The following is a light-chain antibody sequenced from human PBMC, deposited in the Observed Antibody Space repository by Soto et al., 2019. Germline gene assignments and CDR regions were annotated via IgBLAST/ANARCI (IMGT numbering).Light chain of an antibody. CDR2: VAS. J-gene: IGKJ2*01. V-gene: IGKV1-39*01. Sequence: DIQMTQSPSSLSASVGDRVTISCRASQHINFFLNWYQQKPGQAPNVLIFVASTLQTGVPSRFRGRGSGTDFTLTIDNVQPEDSATYYCQQSFTAPRYTFGQGTQLEIK. CDR1: QHINFF. CDR3: QQSFTAPRYT.